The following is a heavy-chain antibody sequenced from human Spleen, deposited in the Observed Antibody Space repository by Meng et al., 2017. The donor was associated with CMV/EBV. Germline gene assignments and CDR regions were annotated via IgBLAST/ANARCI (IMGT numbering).Heavy chain of an antibody. D-gene: IGHD2-2*01. J-gene: IGHJ4*02. CDR3: VLGYCSSASCSKAYS. V-gene: IGHV3-23*01. Sequence: GGSLRLSCEASGFTFNNYVMSWVRQAPGKGLERVSGISGSSGGTYYADSVKGRFTISRDMSKNTLYVQMNSLRAEDTAVYYCVLGYCSSASCSKAYSWGQGTLVTVSS. CDR1: GFTFNNYV. CDR2: ISGSSGGT.